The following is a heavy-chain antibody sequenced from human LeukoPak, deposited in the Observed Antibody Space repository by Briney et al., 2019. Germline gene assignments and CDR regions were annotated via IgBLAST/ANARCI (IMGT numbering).Heavy chain of an antibody. CDR1: GFTFSSYS. CDR3: GRDTVTTIDY. Sequence: GGSLRLSCAASGFTFSSYSMNWVRQAPGKGLEWVSYISSSSSTIYYADSVKGRFTISRDNAKNSLYLQMNSLRAEDTAVYYCGRDTVTTIDYWGQGTLVTVSS. D-gene: IGHD4-17*01. V-gene: IGHV3-48*01. J-gene: IGHJ4*02. CDR2: ISSSSSTI.